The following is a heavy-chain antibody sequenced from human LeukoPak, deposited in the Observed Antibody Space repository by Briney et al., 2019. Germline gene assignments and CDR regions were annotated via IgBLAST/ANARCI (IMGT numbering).Heavy chain of an antibody. Sequence: KSSETLSLTCTVSGGSISSYYWSWIRQPAGKGLEWIGRIYTSGSTNYNPSLKSRVTMSVDTSKNQFSLKLSSVIAADTAVYYCARGGASFWSGYYTYWGQGTLVTVSS. CDR2: IYTSGST. J-gene: IGHJ4*02. CDR3: ARGGASFWSGYYTY. CDR1: GGSISSYY. D-gene: IGHD3-3*01. V-gene: IGHV4-4*07.